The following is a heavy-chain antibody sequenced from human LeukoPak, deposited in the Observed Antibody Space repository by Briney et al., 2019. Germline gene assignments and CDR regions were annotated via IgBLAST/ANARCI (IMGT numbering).Heavy chain of an antibody. CDR2: IYSGGST. V-gene: IGHV3-53*01. J-gene: IGHJ3*02. D-gene: IGHD1-26*01. CDR1: GFTVSNNY. Sequence: PGGSLRLSCAASGFTVSNNYMSWVRQAPGKGLEWVSVIYSGGSTYYADSVKGRFTISRDNSKNTLYLQMNSLRAEDTAVYYCAKDGSGSYSHAFDIWGQGTMVTVSS. CDR3: AKDGSGSYSHAFDI.